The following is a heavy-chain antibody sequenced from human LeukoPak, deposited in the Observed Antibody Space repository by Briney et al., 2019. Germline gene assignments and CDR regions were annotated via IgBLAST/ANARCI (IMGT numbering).Heavy chain of an antibody. Sequence: GASVKVSCKASGYTFSSYGISWVRQAPGQGLEWMGWISAYNGNTSYAQKHRGRVTMTTDTSTSTAYMEVRSLRSDDTAIYYCARQVDTSMALPDYWGQGTLVTVSS. D-gene: IGHD5-18*01. CDR3: ARQVDTSMALPDY. J-gene: IGHJ4*02. V-gene: IGHV1-18*01. CDR1: GYTFSSYG. CDR2: ISAYNGNT.